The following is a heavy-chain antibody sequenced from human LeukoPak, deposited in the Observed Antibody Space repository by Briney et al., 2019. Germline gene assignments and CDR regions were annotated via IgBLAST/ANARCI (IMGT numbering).Heavy chain of an antibody. J-gene: IGHJ5*02. D-gene: IGHD3-10*01. CDR3: ARGYGSGSYPQTYNWFDP. CDR1: GGTFSSYA. CDR2: IIPIFGTA. V-gene: IGHV1-69*13. Sequence: SVKVSCKASGGTFSSYAISWVRQAPGQGLEWMGGIIPIFGTANYAQKFQGRVTITADESTSTAYMELSSLRSEDTAVYYCARGYGSGSYPQTYNWFDPWGQGTLVTVSS.